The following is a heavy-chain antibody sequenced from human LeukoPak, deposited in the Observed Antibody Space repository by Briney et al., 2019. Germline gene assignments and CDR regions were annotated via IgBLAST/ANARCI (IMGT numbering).Heavy chain of an antibody. J-gene: IGHJ3*02. D-gene: IGHD3-10*01. Sequence: GGSLRLSCAASGFTFSSYSMNWVRQAPGKGLEWVSYISSSSSTIYYADSVKGRFTISRDNSKNTLFLQMDSLRAEDTAVFYCARRGSGSYVYAFDIWGQGTMVTVSS. CDR3: ARRGSGSYVYAFDI. CDR1: GFTFSSYS. V-gene: IGHV3-48*01. CDR2: ISSSSSTI.